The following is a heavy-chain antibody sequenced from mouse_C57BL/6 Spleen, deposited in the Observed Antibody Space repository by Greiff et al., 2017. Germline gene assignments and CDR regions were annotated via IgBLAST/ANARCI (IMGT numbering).Heavy chain of an antibody. V-gene: IGHV3-6*01. CDR2: ISYDGSN. Sequence: EVKVEESGPGLVKPSQSLSLTCSVTGYSITSGYYWNWIRQFPGNKLEWMGYISYDGSNNYNPSLKNRISITRDTSKNQFFLKLNSVTTEDTATYYCAREGYGPFAYWGQGTLVTVSA. J-gene: IGHJ3*01. CDR1: GYSITSGYY. D-gene: IGHD1-1*02. CDR3: AREGYGPFAY.